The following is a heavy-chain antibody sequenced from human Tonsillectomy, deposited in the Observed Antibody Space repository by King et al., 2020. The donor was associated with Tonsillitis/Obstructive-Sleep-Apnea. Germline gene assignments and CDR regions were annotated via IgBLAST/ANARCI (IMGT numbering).Heavy chain of an antibody. J-gene: IGHJ1*01. CDR2: SRPYNGDT. Sequence: QLVQSGAEVKKPGDSVKVSCKASGYTFTSYDITWVRQAPGQGLEWMGWSRPYNGDTNYAQKLQGRVTMTSDTSTSTAYMELRSLRSDDTAVYYCARDYYDSSGYYHGYFQHWGQGTLVTVSS. V-gene: IGHV1-18*01. CDR1: GYTFTSYD. CDR3: ARDYYDSSGYYHGYFQH. D-gene: IGHD3-22*01.